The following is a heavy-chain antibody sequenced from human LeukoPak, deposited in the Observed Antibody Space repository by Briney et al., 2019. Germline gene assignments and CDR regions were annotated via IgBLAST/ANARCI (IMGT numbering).Heavy chain of an antibody. D-gene: IGHD3-3*01. Sequence: SETLSLTCAVYGGSFSGYYWSWIRQPQGKGLEWIGEINHSGSANYDPSLKSRVTISVDTSKNQFSLKLSSVTAADTAVYYCARDRGRPEYYDFWSGYYFDYRGQGTLVTVSS. J-gene: IGHJ4*02. CDR2: INHSGSA. CDR1: GGSFSGYY. CDR3: ARDRGRPEYYDFWSGYYFDY. V-gene: IGHV4-34*01.